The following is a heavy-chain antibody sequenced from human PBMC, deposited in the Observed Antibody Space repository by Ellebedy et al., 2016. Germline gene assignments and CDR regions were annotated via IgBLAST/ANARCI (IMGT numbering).Heavy chain of an antibody. J-gene: IGHJ4*02. CDR2: IYIAGST. Sequence: GESLKISCAASGFTFSTYWMYWVRQAPGKGLDWVSVIYIAGSTYYVDSVKGRFIISRDNSKNTLLLQMNSLRVEDTAVYYCVTPGGYVGAFDQWGQGTLVIVSS. CDR3: VTPGGYVGAFDQ. CDR1: GFTFSTYW. V-gene: IGHV3-53*01. D-gene: IGHD6-13*01.